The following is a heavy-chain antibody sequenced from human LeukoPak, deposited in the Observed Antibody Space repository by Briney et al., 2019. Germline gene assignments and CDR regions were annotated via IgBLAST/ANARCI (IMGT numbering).Heavy chain of an antibody. CDR3: AGERGEEYSSGWYKRNYFDN. CDR1: GDSFSSVTDY. CDR2: GDYSGGT. J-gene: IGHJ4*02. D-gene: IGHD6-19*01. V-gene: IGHV4-39*07. Sequence: SETLSLTCTVSGDSFSSVTDYWAWIRQPPGKGLEWIASGDYSGGTYYNPSLESRVAISPDMSKNQFSLKLTSVTGADTAVYYCAGERGEEYSSGWYKRNYFDNWGQGIRVTVSS.